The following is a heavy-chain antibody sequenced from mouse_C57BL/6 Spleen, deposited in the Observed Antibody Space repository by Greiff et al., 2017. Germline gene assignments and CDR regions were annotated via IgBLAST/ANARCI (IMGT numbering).Heavy chain of an antibody. Sequence: QVQLQQPGAELVRPGSSVKLSCKASGYTFTSYWMHWVKQRPIQGLEWIGNIDPSDSETHYNQKFKDKATLTVDKSSSTAYMQLSSLTSEDSAVYYCAREGGTPAWFAYWGQGTLVTVSA. CDR1: GYTFTSYW. J-gene: IGHJ3*01. CDR2: IDPSDSET. V-gene: IGHV1-52*01. D-gene: IGHD1-1*02. CDR3: AREGGTPAWFAY.